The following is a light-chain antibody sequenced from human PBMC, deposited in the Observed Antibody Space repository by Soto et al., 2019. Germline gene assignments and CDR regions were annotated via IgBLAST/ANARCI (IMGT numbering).Light chain of an antibody. CDR2: KAS. J-gene: IGKJ1*01. Sequence: DIQMTQSPSTLSASVGDRVTITCRASQSIRSWLAWYQQKPGKAPKLLIYKASSLESGVPSRFSGSGSGTQFTLTISSLQPDDFATYSCQQYNSYSGTFGQGTKVEIK. V-gene: IGKV1-5*03. CDR1: QSIRSW. CDR3: QQYNSYSGT.